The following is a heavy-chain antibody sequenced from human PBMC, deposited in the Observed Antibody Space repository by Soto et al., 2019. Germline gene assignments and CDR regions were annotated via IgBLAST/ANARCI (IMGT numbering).Heavy chain of an antibody. Sequence: EVQLVESGGGLVKPGGSLRLSCAASGFTFSSYSMNWVRQAPGKGLEWVSSISSSSSYIYYAASVKGRFTISRDNAKNSLYLQMNSLRAEDTAVYYCSAAMDLVDYWGQGTLVTVSS. CDR3: SAAMDLVDY. V-gene: IGHV3-21*01. D-gene: IGHD2-2*01. J-gene: IGHJ4*02. CDR2: ISSSSSYI. CDR1: GFTFSSYS.